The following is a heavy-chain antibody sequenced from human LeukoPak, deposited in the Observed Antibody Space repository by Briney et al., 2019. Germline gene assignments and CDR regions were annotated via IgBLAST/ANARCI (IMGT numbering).Heavy chain of an antibody. Sequence: GGSLRLSCAASGFTVSNTFMSWVRQAPGKGLEWVSVIYTIGTTYYADSVKGRFIISRDNSKNTLYLQMNSLRAEDTAVYYCARGSGWLDYWGQGTLVTVSS. D-gene: IGHD6-19*01. J-gene: IGHJ4*02. CDR2: IYTIGTT. CDR3: ARGSGWLDY. CDR1: GFTVSNTF. V-gene: IGHV3-53*01.